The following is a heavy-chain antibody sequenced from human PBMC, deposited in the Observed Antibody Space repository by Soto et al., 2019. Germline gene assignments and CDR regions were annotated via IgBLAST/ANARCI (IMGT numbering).Heavy chain of an antibody. V-gene: IGHV4-59*01. J-gene: IGHJ4*02. CDR2: IYYSGST. CDR1: GGSISSYY. CDR3: AREGAAAGNPYFDY. D-gene: IGHD6-13*01. Sequence: SETLSLTCTVSGGSISSYYWSWIRQPPGKGLEWIGYIYYSGSTNYNPSLKSRVTISVDTSKNQFSLKLSSVTAADTAVYYCAREGAAAGNPYFDYWGQGTLVTVSS.